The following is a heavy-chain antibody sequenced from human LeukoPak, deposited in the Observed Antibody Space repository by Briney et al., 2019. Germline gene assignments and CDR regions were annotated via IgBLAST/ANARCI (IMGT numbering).Heavy chain of an antibody. D-gene: IGHD3-22*01. CDR3: AESYYYGSSGYYSLDAFDI. Sequence: PGGSLRLSCAASGFTFSSYAMSWVRQAPGKGLEWVSAISGSGGNTYYADSVKGRFTISRDNSKNTLYLQTNSQRAEDTAVYYCAESYYYGSSGYYSLDAFDIWGQGTMVTVSS. J-gene: IGHJ3*02. V-gene: IGHV3-23*01. CDR2: ISGSGGNT. CDR1: GFTFSSYA.